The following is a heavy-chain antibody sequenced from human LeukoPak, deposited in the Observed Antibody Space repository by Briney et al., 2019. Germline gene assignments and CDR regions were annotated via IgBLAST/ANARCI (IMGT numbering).Heavy chain of an antibody. CDR1: GGSISSGDYY. V-gene: IGHV4-30-4*01. Sequence: SQTLSLTCTVSGGSISSGDYYWSWIRQPPRKGLWRIGDIYYSGSTYYNPSPKSRVTISVDTSKIQFSLKLSSVTAADTAVYYCARDLGYCSGGSCYSGPNWFDPWGQGTLVTVSS. CDR2: IYYSGST. CDR3: ARDLGYCSGGSCYSGPNWFDP. J-gene: IGHJ5*02. D-gene: IGHD2-15*01.